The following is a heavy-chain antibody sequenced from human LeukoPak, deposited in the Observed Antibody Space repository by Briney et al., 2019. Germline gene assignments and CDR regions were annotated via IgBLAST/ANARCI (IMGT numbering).Heavy chain of an antibody. V-gene: IGHV3-11*01. J-gene: IGHJ4*02. CDR2: ISSSGSTI. CDR3: ARDLLRYFDCFDY. D-gene: IGHD3-9*01. Sequence: KPSETLSLTCAVYGGSFSGYYWSWIRQAPGKGLEWVSYISSSGSTIYYADSVKGRFTISRDNAKNSLYLQMNSLRAEDTAVYYCARDLLRYFDCFDYWGQGTLVTVSS. CDR1: GGSFSGYY.